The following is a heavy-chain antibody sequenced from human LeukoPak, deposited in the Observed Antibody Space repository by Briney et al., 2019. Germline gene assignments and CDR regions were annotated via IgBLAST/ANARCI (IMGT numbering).Heavy chain of an antibody. V-gene: IGHV4-34*01. CDR1: GGSFSGYY. CDR2: INHSGST. D-gene: IGHD3-22*01. CDR3: ARDSSDAFDM. J-gene: IGHJ3*02. Sequence: SETLSLTCAVYGGSFSGYYWSWIRQPPGKGLEWIGEINHSGSTNYNPSLKSRVTISVDTSKNQFSLKLSSVTAADTAVYYCARDSSDAFDMWGQGTMVTVSS.